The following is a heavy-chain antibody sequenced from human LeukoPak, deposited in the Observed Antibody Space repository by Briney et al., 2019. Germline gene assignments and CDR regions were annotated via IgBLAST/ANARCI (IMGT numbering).Heavy chain of an antibody. J-gene: IGHJ3*02. V-gene: IGHV4-59*01. Sequence: SETLSLTCTVSSGSINNYYWSCIRQTPGKGLEWIGYILSSGSSNYNPSVKSRVTVSVDTSKNQFSLELRSVTAADTAVYYCARTNQISETAFDIWGQGTMVIVSS. D-gene: IGHD1-14*01. CDR2: ILSSGSS. CDR1: SGSINNYY. CDR3: ARTNQISETAFDI.